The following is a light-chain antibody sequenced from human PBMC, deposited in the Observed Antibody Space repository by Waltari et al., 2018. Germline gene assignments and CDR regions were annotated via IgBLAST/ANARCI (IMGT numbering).Light chain of an antibody. CDR2: FSSDLDK. J-gene: IGLJ2*01. CDR3: MIWHSSASV. CDR1: SGINVADRK. Sequence: QAVLTQPSSLSASPGASARLTCTLHSGINVADRKLYWYQQKPGRPPRYLLRFSSDLDKQQASGLPSRFSGSKDASANAGILLISGLQSEEEADYYCMIWHSSASVFGGGTTLTVL. V-gene: IGLV5-45*03.